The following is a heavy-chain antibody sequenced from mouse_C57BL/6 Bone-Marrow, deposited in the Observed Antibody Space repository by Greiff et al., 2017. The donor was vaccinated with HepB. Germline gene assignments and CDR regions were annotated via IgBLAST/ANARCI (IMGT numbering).Heavy chain of an antibody. CDR1: GFTFSSYA. V-gene: IGHV5-9-1*02. CDR2: ISSGGDYI. J-gene: IGHJ3*01. Sequence: EVQRVESGEGLVKPGGSLKLSCAASGFTFSSYAMSWVRQTPEKRLEWVAYISSGGDYIYYADTVKGRFTISRDNARNTLYLQMSSLTSEDTAMYYCTRARYYYGPFAYWGQGTLVTVSA. D-gene: IGHD1-1*01. CDR3: TRARYYYGPFAY.